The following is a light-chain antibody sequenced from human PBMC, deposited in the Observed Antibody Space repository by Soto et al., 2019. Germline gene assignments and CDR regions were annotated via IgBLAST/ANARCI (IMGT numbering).Light chain of an antibody. CDR1: QSVRNNN. V-gene: IGKV3-20*01. CDR3: QQYGSSPLT. J-gene: IGKJ4*01. CDR2: GAS. Sequence: EIVFTQSPGTLSLSPGERATLSCRASQSVRNNNLAWYQQKPGQAPRLLIYGASSRATGIPDRFSGSGSGTDFTLTISRLEPEDFAVYYCQQYGSSPLTFGGGTKVDIK.